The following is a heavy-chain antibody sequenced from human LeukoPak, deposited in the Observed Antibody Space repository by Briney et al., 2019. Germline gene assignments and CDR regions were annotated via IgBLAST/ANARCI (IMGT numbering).Heavy chain of an antibody. CDR1: GGSISSYY. CDR3: ARESSMVRGVTQFDY. V-gene: IGHV4-4*07. D-gene: IGHD3-10*01. CDR2: IYYSGST. J-gene: IGHJ4*02. Sequence: KPSETLSLTCTVSGGSISSYYWSWIRQPAGKGLEWIGSIYYSGSTYYNPSLKSRVTISVDTSKNQFSLKLSSVTAADTAVYYCARESSMVRGVTQFDYWGQGTLVTVSS.